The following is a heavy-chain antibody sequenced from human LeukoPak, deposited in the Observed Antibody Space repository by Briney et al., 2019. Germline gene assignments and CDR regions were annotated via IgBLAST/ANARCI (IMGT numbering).Heavy chain of an antibody. D-gene: IGHD1-7*01. CDR3: ASSLSITGTTKFDY. CDR1: GASISSGDYY. CDR2: IYYSGST. Sequence: PSETLSLTCTVSGASISSGDYYWSWIRQPPGKGLEWIGYIYYSGSTYYNPSLKSRVTISVDTSKTQFSLKLSSVTAADAAVYYCASSLSITGTTKFDYWGQGTLVTVSS. V-gene: IGHV4-30-4*08. J-gene: IGHJ4*02.